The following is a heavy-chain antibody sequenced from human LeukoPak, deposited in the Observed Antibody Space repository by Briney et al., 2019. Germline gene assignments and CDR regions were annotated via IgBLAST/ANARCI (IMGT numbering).Heavy chain of an antibody. CDR2: INPNSGGT. J-gene: IGHJ4*02. D-gene: IGHD3-16*01. V-gene: IGHV1-2*02. Sequence: ASVKVSCKASGYTFTGYYMHWVRQAPGQGLEWMGWINPNSGGTNYAQKFQGRVTMTRDTSISTAYMELSRLRSDDTAVCYCAASTVVEGEFDYWGQGTLVTVSS. CDR1: GYTFTGYY. CDR3: AASTVVEGEFDY.